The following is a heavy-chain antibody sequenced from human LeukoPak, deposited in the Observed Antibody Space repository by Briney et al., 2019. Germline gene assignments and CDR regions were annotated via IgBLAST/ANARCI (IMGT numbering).Heavy chain of an antibody. V-gene: IGHV3-33*01. CDR2: IWYDGSQR. J-gene: IGHJ4*02. D-gene: IGHD1-14*01. Sequence: PGGSLRLSCVAPGFIFSTYGLHWVRQSPGRGLEWVAVIWYDGSQRYYADSVKGRFTISRDDSQNTIYLQMDSLRAEDTAVYYCATSSPRNYFDHWGQGTLVTVSS. CDR1: GFIFSTYG. CDR3: ATSSPRNYFDH.